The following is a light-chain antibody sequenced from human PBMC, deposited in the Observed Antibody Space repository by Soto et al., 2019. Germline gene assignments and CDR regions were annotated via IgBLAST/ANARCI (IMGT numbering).Light chain of an antibody. Sequence: EIVLTQSPGTLSLSPGEGDTLSCRASQSVSSNYLAWHQQKPGQAPRLLIYAASTRATGIPDRFSGSGSGTDFTLTINRLEPEDFAVYYCQQYGSSPLTFGGGTKVDIK. CDR1: QSVSSNY. CDR3: QQYGSSPLT. J-gene: IGKJ4*01. CDR2: AAS. V-gene: IGKV3-20*01.